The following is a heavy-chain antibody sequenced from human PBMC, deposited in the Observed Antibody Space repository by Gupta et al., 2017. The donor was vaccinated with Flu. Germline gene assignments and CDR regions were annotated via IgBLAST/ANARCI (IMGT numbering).Heavy chain of an antibody. V-gene: IGHV3-23*01. CDR2: ISASGIST. D-gene: IGHD4-4*01. CDR1: TFSSYA. J-gene: IGHJ4*02. CDR3: SPSTPGSVTY. Sequence: TFSSYAMSWVRQAPGEGLEWVSAISASGISTYFADSVKGRFTISRDNSNNTLFLQLNSLRAEDTAVYYCSPSTPGSVTYWGQGTLVTVSS.